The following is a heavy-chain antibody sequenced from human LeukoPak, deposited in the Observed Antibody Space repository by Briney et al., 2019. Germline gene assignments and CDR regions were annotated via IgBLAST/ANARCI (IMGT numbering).Heavy chain of an antibody. CDR3: ARSTVVTAQYDY. CDR2: IYYSGST. J-gene: IGHJ4*02. V-gene: IGHV4-59*01. D-gene: IGHD4-23*01. Sequence: PSETLSLTCTVSGGSISSYYWSWIRQPPGKGLEWIGYIYYSGSTNYNPSLKNRVTISVDTSKNQFSLKLSSVTAADTAVYYCARSTVVTAQYDYWGQGTLVTVSS. CDR1: GGSISSYY.